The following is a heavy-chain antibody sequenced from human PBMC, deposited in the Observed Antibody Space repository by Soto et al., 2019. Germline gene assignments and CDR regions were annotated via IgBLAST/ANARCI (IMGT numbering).Heavy chain of an antibody. D-gene: IGHD5-12*01. CDR2: INHSGST. CDR1: GGSFRADY. CDR3: ARGVGYAGVDY. J-gene: IGHJ4*02. Sequence: QVQLQQWGAGLLKPSETLSLTCAVYGGSFRADYWSWIRQPPGTGLEWIGEINHSGSTTYNPSLNSRVTISVDRSKTQFSLKLSSVTDADTALYYCARGVGYAGVDYWGQGTLVTVSS. V-gene: IGHV4-34*01.